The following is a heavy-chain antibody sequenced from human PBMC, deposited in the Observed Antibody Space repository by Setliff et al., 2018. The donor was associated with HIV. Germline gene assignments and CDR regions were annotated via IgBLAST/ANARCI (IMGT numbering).Heavy chain of an antibody. J-gene: IGHJ5*02. CDR1: GYTFTSYG. Sequence: VASVKVSCKASGYTFTSYGISWVRQAPGQGLEWMGWISAYNGNTNYAQKLQGRVTLTTDTSTSTAYMEVRRLTSDDTAVYYCARGYCGGGICYSPNWLDPWGQGTLVTVSS. CDR2: ISAYNGNT. V-gene: IGHV1-18*01. CDR3: ARGYCGGGICYSPNWLDP. D-gene: IGHD2-15*01.